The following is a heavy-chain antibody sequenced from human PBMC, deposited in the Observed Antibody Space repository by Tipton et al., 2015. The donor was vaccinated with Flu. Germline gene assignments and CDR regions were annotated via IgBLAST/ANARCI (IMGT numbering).Heavy chain of an antibody. V-gene: IGHV3-30-3*01. D-gene: IGHD6-19*01. CDR1: GFTFNNYV. Sequence: SLRLSCAASGFTFNNYVMYWVRQAPGKGLEWVAVISYDGSNKYYTDSVKGRFTSSRDNSKNTLYLQMDSLRAEDTAVYYCARGASGWSTYFDYWGQGTLVTVSS. CDR2: ISYDGSNK. CDR3: ARGASGWSTYFDY. J-gene: IGHJ4*02.